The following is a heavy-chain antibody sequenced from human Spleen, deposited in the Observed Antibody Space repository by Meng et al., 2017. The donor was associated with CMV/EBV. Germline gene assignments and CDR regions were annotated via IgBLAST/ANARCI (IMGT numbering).Heavy chain of an antibody. J-gene: IGHJ4*02. CDR3: ARGVVHDYSNRQWDIDQ. CDR1: GGTFSAHA. D-gene: IGHD4-11*01. V-gene: IGHV1-69*05. CDR2: LIPMFGAA. Sequence: SVKVSCKASGGTFSAHAISWVRQAPGQGLEWMGGLIPMFGAANFAQNFRGRVRLTTDGSTSTASMELRSLTYEDTALYFCARGVVHDYSNRQWDIDQWGQGTRVTVSS.